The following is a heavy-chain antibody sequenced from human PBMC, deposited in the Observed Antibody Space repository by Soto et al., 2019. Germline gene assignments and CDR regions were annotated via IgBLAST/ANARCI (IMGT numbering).Heavy chain of an antibody. CDR1: GFTFSSYS. J-gene: IGHJ3*02. CDR3: ARVADLDAFDI. CDR2: ISSSSSYI. Sequence: GGSLRLSCAASGFTFSSYSMNWVRQAPGKGLEWVSSISSSSSYIYYADSVKGRFTIVRDNAKNSLYLQMNSLRAEDTAVYYCARVADLDAFDIWGQGTMVTVSS. V-gene: IGHV3-21*01. D-gene: IGHD6-25*01.